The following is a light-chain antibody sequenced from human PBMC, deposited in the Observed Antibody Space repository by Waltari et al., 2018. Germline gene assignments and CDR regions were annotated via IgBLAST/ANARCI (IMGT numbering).Light chain of an antibody. CDR1: SSDVGNYNL. CDR3: CSYAGLGIYV. V-gene: IGLV2-23*02. Sequence: QSGLTQPASVSGSPGQSITVSCTGTSSDVGNYNLTSWYQQYPGKAPKLMVYEVTKRTSGVSDRFSGSKSGNTASLTISGLQSEDEADYYCCSYAGLGIYVFGTGTKVTVL. CDR2: EVT. J-gene: IGLJ1*01.